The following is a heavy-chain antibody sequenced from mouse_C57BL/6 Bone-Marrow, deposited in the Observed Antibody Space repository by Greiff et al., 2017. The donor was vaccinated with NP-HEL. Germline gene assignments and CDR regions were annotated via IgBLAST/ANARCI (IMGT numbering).Heavy chain of an antibody. D-gene: IGHD3-2*02. CDR2: INPGSGGT. CDR1: GYAFTNYL. Sequence: QVQLKESGAELVRPGTSVKVSCKASGYAFTNYLIEWVKQRPGQGLEWIGVINPGSGGTNYNEKFKGKATLTADKSSSTAYMQLSSLTSEDSAVYFCARDSSGYWFAYWGQGTLVTVSA. CDR3: ARDSSGYWFAY. J-gene: IGHJ3*01. V-gene: IGHV1-54*01.